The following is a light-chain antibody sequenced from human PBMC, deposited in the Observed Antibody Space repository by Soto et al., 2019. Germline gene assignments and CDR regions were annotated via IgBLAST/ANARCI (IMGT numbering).Light chain of an antibody. CDR1: QGIGYT. V-gene: IGKV3-15*01. CDR2: DTS. J-gene: IGKJ4*01. CDR3: QPYNNWPLT. Sequence: EVVMMQSPATLSVSTGEGATLSCRASQGIGYTLAWYQHKPGQTPRLLIYDTSTRATGVPTRFSGSRSGAEFTLTINSLQSEDFAVYYCQPYNNWPLTFGGGTKVDIK.